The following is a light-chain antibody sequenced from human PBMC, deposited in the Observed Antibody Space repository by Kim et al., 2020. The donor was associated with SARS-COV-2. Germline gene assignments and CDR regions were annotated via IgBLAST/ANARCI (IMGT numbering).Light chain of an antibody. J-gene: IGKJ2*03. Sequence: LGERVTLSCRASQSVSNNLLAGYQQNPGQAPMLLIYGASNRATGIPSRFSGSGSGTDFTLTISSLEPEDFAVYYCQQYGSSPKYSFGQGTKLEI. CDR1: QSVSNNL. CDR3: QQYGSSPKYS. V-gene: IGKV3-20*01. CDR2: GAS.